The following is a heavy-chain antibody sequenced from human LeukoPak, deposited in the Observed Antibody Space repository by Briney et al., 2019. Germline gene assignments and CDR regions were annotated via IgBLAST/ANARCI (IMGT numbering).Heavy chain of an antibody. Sequence: GGSLRLSCAASGFTFDDYAMHWVRQAPGKGLEWVSGISWNSGSIGYADSVKGRFTISRDNARNSLYLQMNSLRAEDTALYYCAKDLDGYNSDAFDIWGQGTMVTVSS. CDR1: GFTFDDYA. D-gene: IGHD5-24*01. J-gene: IGHJ3*02. V-gene: IGHV3-9*01. CDR2: ISWNSGSI. CDR3: AKDLDGYNSDAFDI.